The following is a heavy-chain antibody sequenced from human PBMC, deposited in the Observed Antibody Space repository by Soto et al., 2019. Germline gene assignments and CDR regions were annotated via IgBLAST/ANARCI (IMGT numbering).Heavy chain of an antibody. CDR2: IIPIFGTA. CDR3: ARAQVVVPAARPATRPKGYYGMDV. J-gene: IGHJ6*02. V-gene: IGHV1-69*13. CDR1: GGTFSSYA. D-gene: IGHD2-2*01. Sequence: GASVKVSCKASGGTFSSYAISWVRQAPGQGLEWMGGIIPIFGTANYAQKFQGRVTITADESTSTAYMELSSLRSEDTAVYYCARAQVVVPAARPATRPKGYYGMDVWGQGTTVTVSS.